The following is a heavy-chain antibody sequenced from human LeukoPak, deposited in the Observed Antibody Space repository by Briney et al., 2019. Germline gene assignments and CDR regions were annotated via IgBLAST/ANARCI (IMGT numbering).Heavy chain of an antibody. CDR1: GFTFSGSA. V-gene: IGHV3-73*01. Sequence: GGSLKLSCAASGFTFSGSAMHWVRQASGKGLEWVGRIRSKANSYATAYAASVKGRFTISRDDSRNTAYLQMNSLKTEDTAIYYCTKSPDFDYWGQGTLVTVSS. CDR2: IRSKANSYAT. J-gene: IGHJ4*02. CDR3: TKSPDFDY.